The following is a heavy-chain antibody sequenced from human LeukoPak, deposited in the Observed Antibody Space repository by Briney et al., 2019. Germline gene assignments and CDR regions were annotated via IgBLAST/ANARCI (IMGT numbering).Heavy chain of an antibody. CDR3: ARWGEVYWYFDL. V-gene: IGHV4-59*01. D-gene: IGHD3-16*01. J-gene: IGHJ2*01. CDR1: GVSINDYF. CDR2: IYHSGST. Sequence: SETLSLTCNVAGVSINDYFWSWIRQPPGKGLEWIGYIYHSGSTSYNPSLKSRLTMSLDTSKNQFALRLSSVTAADTAVYYCARWGEVYWYFDLSGRGTLVTVSS.